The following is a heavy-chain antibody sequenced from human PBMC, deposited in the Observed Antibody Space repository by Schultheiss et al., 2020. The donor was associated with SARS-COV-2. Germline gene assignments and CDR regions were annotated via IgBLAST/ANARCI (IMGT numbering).Heavy chain of an antibody. Sequence: GESLKISCAASGFTFSSYWMSWVRQAPGKGLEWVANIKQDGSEKYYVDSVKGRFTISRDNAKNSLYLQMNSLRAEDTAVYYCARVRAYSSSFFDYWGQGTLVTVSS. V-gene: IGHV3-7*01. CDR1: GFTFSSYW. CDR3: ARVRAYSSSFFDY. CDR2: IKQDGSEK. D-gene: IGHD6-13*01. J-gene: IGHJ4*02.